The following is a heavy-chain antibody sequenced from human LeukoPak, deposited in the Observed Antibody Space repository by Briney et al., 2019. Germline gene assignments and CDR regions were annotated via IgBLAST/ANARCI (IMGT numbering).Heavy chain of an antibody. CDR3: AKAPYNSGTYYIYYFDS. D-gene: IGHD3-10*01. J-gene: IGHJ4*02. CDR2: ISGSGGIT. CDR1: GFAFSNYA. V-gene: IGHV3-23*01. Sequence: HPGGSLRLSCVASGFAFSNYAMSWVRQAPGKGLEWVSGISGSGGITYYADSVKGRFTISRDNSKNTLYLQMNSLRAEDTAVYYCAKAPYNSGTYYIYYFDSWGQGTLVTVSS.